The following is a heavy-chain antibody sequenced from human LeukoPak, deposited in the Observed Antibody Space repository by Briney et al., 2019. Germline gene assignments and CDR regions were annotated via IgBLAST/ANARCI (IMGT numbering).Heavy chain of an antibody. J-gene: IGHJ4*02. CDR1: GGSISSYY. V-gene: IGHV4-59*08. CDR2: IYYSGST. CDR3: ARAVSGRFDY. Sequence: PSETLSLTCTVSGGSISSYYWRWIRQPLGKGLEWIGYIYYSGSTNYNPSLKSRVTISVDTSKNQFSLRLSSVTAADTAIYYCARAVSGRFDYWGQGTLVTVSS. D-gene: IGHD6-19*01.